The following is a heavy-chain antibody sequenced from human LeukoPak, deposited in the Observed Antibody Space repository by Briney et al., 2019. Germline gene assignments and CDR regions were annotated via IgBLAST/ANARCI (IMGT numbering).Heavy chain of an antibody. Sequence: PGGSLRLSCAASGFTFSSYSMHWVRQAPGKGLEWVAFIRYDGSNKYYADSVKGRFTISRDNSKNTLYLQMNSLRAEDTAVYYCAKGIRYDSRHYYCYYMDVWGKGTTVTISS. CDR2: IRYDGSNK. V-gene: IGHV3-30*02. CDR1: GFTFSSYS. CDR3: AKGIRYDSRHYYCYYMDV. J-gene: IGHJ6*03. D-gene: IGHD1-1*01.